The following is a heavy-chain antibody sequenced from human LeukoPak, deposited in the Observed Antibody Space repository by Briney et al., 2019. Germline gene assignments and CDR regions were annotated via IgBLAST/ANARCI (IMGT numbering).Heavy chain of an antibody. D-gene: IGHD3-10*01. CDR2: ISRSTRIL. J-gene: IGHJ3*02. CDR1: GVTFSEDY. CDR3: ARREYDAFDI. Sequence: GGSLRLSCAASGVTFSEDYMNWIRQAPGKGLEWIAYISRSTRILYYADSVRGRFTISRDNAKKSLYLQMNSLTVEGTAMYYCARREYDAFDIWGQGTMVTVSS. V-gene: IGHV3-11*01.